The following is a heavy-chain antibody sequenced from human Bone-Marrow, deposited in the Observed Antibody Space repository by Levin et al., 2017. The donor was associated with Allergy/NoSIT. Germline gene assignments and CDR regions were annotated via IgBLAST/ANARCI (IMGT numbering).Heavy chain of an antibody. Sequence: GESLKISCAASGFTFDDSAMVWVRQAPGKGLEWVSTLSGSGGSTYYADSVRGRFTISRDNSKNTLYLQMNSLRAEDTAIYYCAKDRSSWGPEAFDVWGQGTMVTVSS. J-gene: IGHJ3*01. V-gene: IGHV3-23*01. CDR2: LSGSGGST. CDR3: AKDRSSWGPEAFDV. D-gene: IGHD7-27*01. CDR1: GFTFDDSA.